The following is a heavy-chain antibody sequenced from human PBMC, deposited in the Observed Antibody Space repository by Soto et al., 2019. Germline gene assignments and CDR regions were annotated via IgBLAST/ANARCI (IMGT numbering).Heavy chain of an antibody. V-gene: IGHV5-10-1*01. Sequence: PGESLKISCNGSGYSFTSYWISWVRQMPGKGLEWMGRIDPSDSYTNYSPSFQGHVTISADKSISTAYLQWSSLKASDTAMYYCARKYDTVLRDEYYFDYWGEGTLVTVS. CDR1: GYSFTSYW. J-gene: IGHJ4*02. CDR3: ARKYDTVLRDEYYFDY. D-gene: IGHD3-22*01. CDR2: IDPSDSYT.